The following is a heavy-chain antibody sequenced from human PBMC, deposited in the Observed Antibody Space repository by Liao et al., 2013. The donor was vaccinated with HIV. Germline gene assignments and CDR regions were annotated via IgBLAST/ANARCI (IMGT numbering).Heavy chain of an antibody. CDR3: ARSRYGSGTYYGRDFDY. J-gene: IGHJ4*02. CDR1: GGSFRGYY. Sequence: QAQLQQWGAGLLKPSETLTLTCRVYGGSFRGYYWNWIRQSPGKGLEWIAEIDHSGSTNYSPSLQSRVTISAGPSDNQFYLKLSSVTAADTAVYYCARSRYGSGTYYGRDFDYWGQGTLVTVSS. CDR2: IDHSGST. D-gene: IGHD3-10*01. V-gene: IGHV4-34*01.